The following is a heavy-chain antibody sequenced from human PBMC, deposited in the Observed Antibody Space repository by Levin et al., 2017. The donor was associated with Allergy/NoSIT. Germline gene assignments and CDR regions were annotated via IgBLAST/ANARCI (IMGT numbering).Heavy chain of an antibody. CDR2: FGSIADT. J-gene: IGHJ4*02. V-gene: IGHV3-23*01. Sequence: SCEASGFNFRNYAMAWVRQAPGKGLEWVSTFGSIADTYYADSVQDRFTVSRDDSKSTVYLQINTLRAEDTAIYFCAQLGPPSTSLYFYFWGQGTLVTVSS. CDR1: GFNFRNYA. CDR3: AQLGPPSTSLYFYF.